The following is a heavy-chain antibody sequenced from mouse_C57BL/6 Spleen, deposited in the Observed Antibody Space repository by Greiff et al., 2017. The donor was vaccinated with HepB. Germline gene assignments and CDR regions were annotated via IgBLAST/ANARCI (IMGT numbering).Heavy chain of an antibody. Sequence: EVKLVDSGGGLVQPGGSLKLSCAASGFTFSDYYMYWVRQTPEKRLEWVAYISNGGGSTYYPDTVKGRFTISRDNAKNTQYLQMSRLKSEDTAMYYCARPVVAEDWYFDVWGTGTTVTVSS. CDR1: GFTFSDYY. CDR3: ARPVVAEDWYFDV. D-gene: IGHD1-1*01. CDR2: ISNGGGST. V-gene: IGHV5-12*01. J-gene: IGHJ1*03.